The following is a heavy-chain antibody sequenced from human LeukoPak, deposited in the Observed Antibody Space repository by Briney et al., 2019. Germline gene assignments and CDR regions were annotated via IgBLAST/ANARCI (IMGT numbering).Heavy chain of an antibody. Sequence: QPGRSLRLSCAASGFTFSRYAMHWVRQAPGKGLEWVAIISYDGSSKYYADSVKGRFTISRDNSKNTLYLQMNSLGAEDTAVYYCARNPYGDYYFDYWGQGTLVTVSS. D-gene: IGHD4-17*01. CDR1: GFTFSRYA. CDR3: ARNPYGDYYFDY. J-gene: IGHJ4*02. V-gene: IGHV3-30-3*01. CDR2: ISYDGSSK.